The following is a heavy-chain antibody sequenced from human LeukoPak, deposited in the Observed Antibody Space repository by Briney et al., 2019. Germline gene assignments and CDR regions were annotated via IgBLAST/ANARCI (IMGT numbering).Heavy chain of an antibody. Sequence: KSSETLSLTCTVSGGSINSYYWSWIRQPPGKGLEWIGYIYYSGSTNYNPSLKSRVTTSVDTSKNQFSLKLSSVTAADTAVYYCARDPHSSGWQNWFDPWGQGTLVTVSS. CDR3: ARDPHSSGWQNWFDP. J-gene: IGHJ5*02. V-gene: IGHV4-59*01. CDR2: IYYSGST. D-gene: IGHD6-25*01. CDR1: GGSINSYY.